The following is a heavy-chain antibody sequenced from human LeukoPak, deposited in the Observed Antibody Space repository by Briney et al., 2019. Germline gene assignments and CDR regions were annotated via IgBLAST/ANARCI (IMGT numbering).Heavy chain of an antibody. Sequence: GGSLRLSCAASGFTFSSYGMHWVRQAPGKGLEWVAVISYDGSNKYYADSVKGRFTISRDNSKNTLYLQMNSLRAEDTAVYYCAKEEAAAAGTGRPDYWGQGTLVTVSS. CDR2: ISYDGSNK. J-gene: IGHJ4*02. CDR1: GFTFSSYG. CDR3: AKEEAAAAGTGRPDY. D-gene: IGHD6-13*01. V-gene: IGHV3-30*19.